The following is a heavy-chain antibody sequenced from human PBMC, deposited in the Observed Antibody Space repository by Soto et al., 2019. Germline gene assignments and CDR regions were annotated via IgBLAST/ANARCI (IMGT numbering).Heavy chain of an antibody. CDR2: IYYSGST. J-gene: IGHJ4*02. V-gene: IGHV4-59*08. CDR3: ARLGGYCGGDCL. CDR1: GGSISSYY. Sequence: PSETLSLTCTVSGGSISSYYWSWIRQPPGKGLEWIGYIYYSGSTNYNPSLKSRVTISVDTSKNQFSLKLSSVTAADTAVYYCARLGGYCGGDCLWGQGTLVTVSS. D-gene: IGHD2-21*02.